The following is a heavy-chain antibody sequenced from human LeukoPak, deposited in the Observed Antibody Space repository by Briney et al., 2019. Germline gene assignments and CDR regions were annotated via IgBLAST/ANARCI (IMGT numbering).Heavy chain of an antibody. J-gene: IGHJ4*02. Sequence: AGGSLRLSCAASGFTFCTYSMNWVRQAPGKGLEWVSYISSSSSNSYYADSVKGRFTISRDNAKNALYLQMSGLRDEDTAVYYCARESGWLIDYWGQGTLVTVSS. V-gene: IGHV3-48*02. CDR3: ARESGWLIDY. CDR2: ISSSSSNS. CDR1: GFTFCTYS. D-gene: IGHD6-19*01.